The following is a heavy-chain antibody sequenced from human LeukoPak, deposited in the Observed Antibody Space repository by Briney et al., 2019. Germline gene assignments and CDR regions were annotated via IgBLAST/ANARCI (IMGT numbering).Heavy chain of an antibody. CDR2: IKQDGSEK. J-gene: IGHJ4*02. Sequence: GGSLRLSCAASGFTFSSYWMSWVRQAPGKGLEWVANIKQDGSEKYYVDSVKGRFTISRDNAKNSLYLQMNSLRAEDTAVYSCAGDREQLYYFDYWGQGTLVTVSS. V-gene: IGHV3-7*01. D-gene: IGHD6-13*01. CDR1: GFTFSSYW. CDR3: AGDREQLYYFDY.